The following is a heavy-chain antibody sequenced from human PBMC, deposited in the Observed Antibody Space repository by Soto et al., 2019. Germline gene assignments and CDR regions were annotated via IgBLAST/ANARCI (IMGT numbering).Heavy chain of an antibody. J-gene: IGHJ3*02. CDR3: ARDIVVVPAAYSDAFDI. CDR1: GGTFGSYA. CDR2: IIPIFGTA. V-gene: IGHV1-69*01. D-gene: IGHD2-2*01. Sequence: SVKVSCQASGGTFGSYAISWVREAPVQGLEWMGGIIPIFGTANYAQKFQGRVTITADESTSTAYMELSSLRSEDTAVYYCARDIVVVPAAYSDAFDIWGQGTMVTVSS.